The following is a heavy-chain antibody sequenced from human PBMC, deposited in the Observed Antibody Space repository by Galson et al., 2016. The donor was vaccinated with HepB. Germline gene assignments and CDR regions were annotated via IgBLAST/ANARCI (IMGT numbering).Heavy chain of an antibody. CDR3: ARGPNSDS. J-gene: IGHJ5*01. V-gene: IGHV3-66*01. CDR1: GFSVSGNY. D-gene: IGHD4-23*01. Sequence: SLRLSCAASGFSVSGNYMSWVRQAPGKGLEWVSHVYSGGSPYYADSMKGRFTMSRDNSKNTLYLQMDSLRVEDTAVYFCARGPNSDSWGQGALVTVSS. CDR2: VYSGGSP.